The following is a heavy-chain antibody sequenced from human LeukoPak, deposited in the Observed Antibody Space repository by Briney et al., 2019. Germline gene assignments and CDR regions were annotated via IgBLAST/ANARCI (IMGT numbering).Heavy chain of an antibody. V-gene: IGHV1-2*02. CDR2: INPNSGGT. Sequence: ASVKVSCKVSGSTLTELSMHWVRQATGQGLEWMGWINPNSGGTNYAQKFQGRVTMTRDTSISTAYMELSRLRSDDTAVYYCARVKYSSGWPKFDYWGQGTLVTVSS. CDR1: GSTLTELS. CDR3: ARVKYSSGWPKFDY. J-gene: IGHJ4*02. D-gene: IGHD6-19*01.